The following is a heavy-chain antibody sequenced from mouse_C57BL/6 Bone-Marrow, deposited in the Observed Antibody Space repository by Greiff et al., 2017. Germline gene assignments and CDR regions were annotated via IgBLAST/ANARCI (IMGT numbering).Heavy chain of an antibody. CDR2: IWSGGST. Sequence: VQGVESGPGLVQPSQSLSITCTVSGFSLTSYGVHWVRQSPGKGLEWLGVIWSGGSTDYNAAFISRLSISKDNSKSQVFFKMNSLQADDTAIYYCARNTMRFYYAMDYWGQGTSVTVSS. CDR1: GFSLTSYG. D-gene: IGHD1-1*02. V-gene: IGHV2-2*01. J-gene: IGHJ4*01. CDR3: ARNTMRFYYAMDY.